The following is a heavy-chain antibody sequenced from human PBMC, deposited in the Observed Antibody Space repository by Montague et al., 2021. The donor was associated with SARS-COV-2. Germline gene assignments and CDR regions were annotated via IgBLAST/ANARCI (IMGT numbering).Heavy chain of an antibody. CDR3: APLGFDSRSYYTPHNWFDP. V-gene: IGHV2-5*02. D-gene: IGHD3-10*01. CDR2: IYWDDDE. Sequence: VKPTQTLTLTCTFSGISLSTSGVGVAWIRQPSGKALEWLALIYWDDDERYSPSMRSRLTITKDTSENQVVLRMSNMDPMDTATYYCAPLGFDSRSYYTPHNWFDPWGQGILVTVSS. J-gene: IGHJ5*02. CDR1: GISLSTSGVG.